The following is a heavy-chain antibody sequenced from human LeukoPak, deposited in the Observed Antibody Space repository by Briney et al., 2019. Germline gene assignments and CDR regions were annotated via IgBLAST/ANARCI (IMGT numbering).Heavy chain of an antibody. J-gene: IGHJ4*02. CDR3: ARTVGNGEDY. CDR1: GFTFSSCW. V-gene: IGHV3-74*01. Sequence: GGSLRLSCAASGFTFSSCWMHWVRQAPGKELVWVSLINSDGSSKTYADSVKGRFAISRDTAKNSLYLQMNSLRAEDTAVYYCARTVGNGEDYWGQGTLVTVSS. CDR2: INSDGSSK. D-gene: IGHD1-26*01.